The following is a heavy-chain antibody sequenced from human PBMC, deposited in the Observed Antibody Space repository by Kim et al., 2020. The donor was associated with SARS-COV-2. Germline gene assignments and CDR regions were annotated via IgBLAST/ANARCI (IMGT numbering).Heavy chain of an antibody. D-gene: IGHD2-15*01. CDR3: ARDHPVAAATSLYYYYGMDV. Sequence: GGSLRLSCAASGFTFSSYWMHWVRQAPGKGLVWVSRINSDGSSTSYADSVKGRFTISRDNAKNTLYLQMNSLRAEDTAVYYCARDHPVAAATSLYYYYGMDVWGQGTTVTVSS. J-gene: IGHJ6*02. CDR1: GFTFSSYW. CDR2: INSDGSST. V-gene: IGHV3-74*01.